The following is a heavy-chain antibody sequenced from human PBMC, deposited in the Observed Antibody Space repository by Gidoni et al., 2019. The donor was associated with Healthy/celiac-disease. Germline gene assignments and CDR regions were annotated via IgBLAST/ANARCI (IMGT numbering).Heavy chain of an antibody. V-gene: IGHV1-69*01. J-gene: IGHJ6*02. CDR3: AREEVGDSNDYGMDV. CDR2: IIPIFGTA. CDR1: GVTFSRYA. D-gene: IGHD2-21*02. Sequence: QVQLVQSGAEVKKPGSSVEVSCKASGVTFSRYAISWVRRAPGQGLEWMGGIIPIFGTANYAQKLQGRVAITADESTSTAYMELSSMRAEDTAVYYCAREEVGDSNDYGMDVWGQGTTVTVSS.